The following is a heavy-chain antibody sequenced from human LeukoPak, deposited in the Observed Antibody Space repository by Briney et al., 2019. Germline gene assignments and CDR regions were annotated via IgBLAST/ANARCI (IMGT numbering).Heavy chain of an antibody. J-gene: IGHJ5*02. D-gene: IGHD7-27*01. V-gene: IGHV2-5*02. CDR3: AHTGSAHGDDWFDP. CDR2: ISRDDDK. CDR1: GFSLNTRGVG. Sequence: SGPTLVKPTETLTLTCTFSGFSLNTRGVGVGWIRQAPGKALEWLALISRDDDKRYRPSLKSRLTITKDTSKSQVALTLANLDPVDTATYYCAHTGSAHGDDWFDPWGQGTLVTVSS.